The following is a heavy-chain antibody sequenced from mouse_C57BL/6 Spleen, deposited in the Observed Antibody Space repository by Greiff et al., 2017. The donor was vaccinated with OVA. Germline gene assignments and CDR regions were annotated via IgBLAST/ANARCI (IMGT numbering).Heavy chain of an antibody. CDR3: ARVGRGFAY. CDR2: IWSGGST. CDR1: GFSLTSYG. J-gene: IGHJ3*01. V-gene: IGHV2-2*01. D-gene: IGHD4-1*01. Sequence: VKVVESGPGLVQPSQSLSITCTVSGFSLTSYGVHWVRQSPGKGLEWLGVIWSGGSTDYNAAFISRLSISKDNSKSQVFFKMNSLQADDTAIYYCARVGRGFAYWGQGTLVTVSA.